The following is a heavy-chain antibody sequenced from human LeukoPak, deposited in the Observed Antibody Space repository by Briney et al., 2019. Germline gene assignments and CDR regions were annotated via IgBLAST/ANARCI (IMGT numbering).Heavy chain of an antibody. CDR2: IIPIFGTA. J-gene: IGHJ4*02. V-gene: IGHV1-69*13. Sequence: GASVKVSCKASGGTFSSYAISWVRQAPGQGLEWMGGIIPIFGTANYAQKFQGRVTITADESTSTAYMELSSLRSEDTAVYYCARLTAMARRDDYWGQGTLVTVFS. CDR1: GGTFSSYA. CDR3: ARLTAMARRDDY. D-gene: IGHD5-18*01.